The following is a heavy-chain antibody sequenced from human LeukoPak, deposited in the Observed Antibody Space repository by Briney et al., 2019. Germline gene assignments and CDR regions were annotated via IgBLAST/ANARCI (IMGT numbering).Heavy chain of an antibody. J-gene: IGHJ3*02. D-gene: IGHD2-2*02. Sequence: PGGSLRLSCEASGFTFDDYGMSWVRQAAGKGLEWVSAITNWNGGSMGYAGSVRGRFTVSRDNAKNSLYLQMNSLRAEDTALYYCARCSRSTTDCYSAFDIWGQGTVVTVSS. CDR1: GFTFDDYG. CDR2: ITNWNGGSM. CDR3: ARCSRSTTDCYSAFDI. V-gene: IGHV3-20*04.